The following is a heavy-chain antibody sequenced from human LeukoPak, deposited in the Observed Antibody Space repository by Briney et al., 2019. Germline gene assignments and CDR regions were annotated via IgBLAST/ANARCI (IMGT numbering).Heavy chain of an antibody. CDR2: ISFDGNS. V-gene: IGHV4-39*07. D-gene: IGHD2-8*01. CDR3: ARINGGI. CDR1: GGSITSNPYY. Sequence: SETLSLTCTVTGGSITSNPYYWGWIRQPPGKGLEWIGSISFDGNSYYDPSLKSRVTVSRDTSKNQFSLKVNSVTAADTTVYYCARINGGIWGQGTLVTVSS. J-gene: IGHJ4*02.